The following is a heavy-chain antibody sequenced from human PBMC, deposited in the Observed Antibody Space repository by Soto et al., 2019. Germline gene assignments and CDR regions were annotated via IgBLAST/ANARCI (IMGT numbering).Heavy chain of an antibody. CDR3: ARGIVGARSYYYYYGMDV. CDR2: IYYSGST. Sequence: SETLSLTCTVSGGSISSGGYYWSWIRQHPGKGLEWIGYIYYSGSTYYNPSLKSRVTISVDTSKNQFSLKLSSVTAADTAVYYCARGIVGARSYYYYYGMDVWGQGTTVTVSS. J-gene: IGHJ6*02. V-gene: IGHV4-31*03. D-gene: IGHD1-26*01. CDR1: GGSISSGGYY.